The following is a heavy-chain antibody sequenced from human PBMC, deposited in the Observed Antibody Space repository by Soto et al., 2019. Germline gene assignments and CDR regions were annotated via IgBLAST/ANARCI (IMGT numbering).Heavy chain of an antibody. CDR3: AKSSSSGWYYFDY. CDR1: GFTFSSYG. Sequence: GGSLRLSCAASGFTFSSYGMHWVRQAPGKGLEWVAVIWYDGSNKYYADSVKGRFTISRDNSKNTLYLQMNSLRVEDTAVYYCAKSSSSGWYYFDYWGQGTLVTVS. J-gene: IGHJ4*02. CDR2: IWYDGSNK. D-gene: IGHD6-19*01. V-gene: IGHV3-33*06.